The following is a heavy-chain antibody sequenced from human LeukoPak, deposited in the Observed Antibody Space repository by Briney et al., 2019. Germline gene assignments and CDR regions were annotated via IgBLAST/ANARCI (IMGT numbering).Heavy chain of an antibody. CDR2: TSGSGGST. J-gene: IGHJ4*02. CDR3: AKDLTISNSGSYHRDFDY. CDR1: GFTFSSYA. V-gene: IGHV3-23*01. Sequence: GGSLRLSCAASGFTFSSYAMSWVRQAPGKGLEWVSATSGSGGSTYYADSVKGRFTISRDNSKNTLYLQMNSLRAEDTAVYYCAKDLTISNSGSYHRDFDYWGQGTLVTVSS. D-gene: IGHD1-26*01.